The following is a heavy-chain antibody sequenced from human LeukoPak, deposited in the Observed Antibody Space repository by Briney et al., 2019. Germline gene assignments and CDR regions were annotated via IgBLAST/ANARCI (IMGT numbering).Heavy chain of an antibody. J-gene: IGHJ6*02. Sequence: GGSLRLSCAASGFTFSSYGMHWVRQAPGKGLEWVAVIWYDGSNKYYADSVKGRFTISRDNSKNTLYLQMNSLRAEDTAVYYCARDLVPLAAAGYYGMDVWGQGTTVTVSS. V-gene: IGHV3-33*01. CDR2: IWYDGSNK. CDR3: ARDLVPLAAAGYYGMDV. D-gene: IGHD6-13*01. CDR1: GFTFSSYG.